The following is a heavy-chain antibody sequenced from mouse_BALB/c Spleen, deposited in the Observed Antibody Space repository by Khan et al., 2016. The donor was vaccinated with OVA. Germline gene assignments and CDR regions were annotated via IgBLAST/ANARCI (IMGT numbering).Heavy chain of an antibody. CDR2: INPSSDYN. V-gene: IGHV1-4*01. Sequence: QFQLVQSGAELARPGASVKMSCKASGYIFTSYMIHWVKQRPGQGLEWIGDINPSSDYNNYNQKFKDKATLTADKSSSTAYMQLSSLTSEDSAVYYCARGGYGSFGYWGQGTLVTVSA. CDR1: GYIFTSYM. D-gene: IGHD1-1*01. CDR3: ARGGYGSFGY. J-gene: IGHJ3*01.